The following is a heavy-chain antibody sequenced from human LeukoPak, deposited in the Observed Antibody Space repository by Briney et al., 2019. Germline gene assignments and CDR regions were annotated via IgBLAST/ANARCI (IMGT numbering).Heavy chain of an antibody. J-gene: IGHJ3*02. D-gene: IGHD5-12*01. Sequence: PGRSLRLSCAASGXTFSAFAMHWARQAPGKGLEWVAAISYDASNKYYAVSVRGRFTISRDNSRNTLFLQMNSLRADDTAVYYCARGTTDIVAEISDAFDIWGQGTVVTVSS. CDR2: ISYDASNK. CDR3: ARGTTDIVAEISDAFDI. V-gene: IGHV3-30-3*01. CDR1: GXTFSAFA.